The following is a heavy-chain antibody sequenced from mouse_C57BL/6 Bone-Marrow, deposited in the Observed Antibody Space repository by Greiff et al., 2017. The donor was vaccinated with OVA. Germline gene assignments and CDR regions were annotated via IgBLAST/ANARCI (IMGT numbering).Heavy chain of an antibody. D-gene: IGHD1-1*01. CDR3: ATITTVVATDWYFDV. V-gene: IGHV1-81*01. CDR2: IYPRSGNT. J-gene: IGHJ1*03. Sequence: VKLMESGAELARPGASVKLSCKASGYTFTSYGISWVKQRTGQGLEWIGEIYPRSGNTYYNEKFKGKATLTADKSSSTAYMELRSLTSEDSAVYFCATITTVVATDWYFDVWGTGTTVTVSS. CDR1: GYTFTSYG.